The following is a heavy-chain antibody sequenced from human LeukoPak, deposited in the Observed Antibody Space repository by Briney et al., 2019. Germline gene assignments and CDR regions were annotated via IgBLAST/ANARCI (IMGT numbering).Heavy chain of an antibody. Sequence: GGSLRLSCAASEFTFSSYSMNWVRQAPGKGLEWVASISNTGTFIYYADSAKGRFTISRDNARNSLYLQMSSLRADDTALYYCAREARRLSFDHWGQGTLVTVSS. D-gene: IGHD2-21*02. V-gene: IGHV3-21*01. CDR2: ISNTGTFI. CDR1: EFTFSSYS. J-gene: IGHJ4*02. CDR3: AREARRLSFDH.